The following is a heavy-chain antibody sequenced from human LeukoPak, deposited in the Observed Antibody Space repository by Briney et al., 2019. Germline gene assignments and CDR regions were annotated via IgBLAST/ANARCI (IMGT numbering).Heavy chain of an antibody. CDR2: LYHTEST. Sequence: SETLSLACSVSGASINSFYWSWIRQSPGKGLEWIGYLYHTESTSYNPSLESRVTISGDTSKNQISLKLHSVTAADTAVYYCARDLVATDCSGGSCYGHWYFDLWGRGTLVTVSS. CDR1: GASINSFY. D-gene: IGHD2-15*01. J-gene: IGHJ2*01. V-gene: IGHV4-59*01. CDR3: ARDLVATDCSGGSCYGHWYFDL.